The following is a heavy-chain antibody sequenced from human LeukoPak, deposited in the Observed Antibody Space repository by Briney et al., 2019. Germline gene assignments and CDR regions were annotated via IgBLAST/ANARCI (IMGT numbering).Heavy chain of an antibody. D-gene: IGHD1-14*01. CDR2: INPNSGGT. CDR1: GYTLTELS. J-gene: IGHJ5*02. V-gene: IGHV1-2*02. Sequence: LGASVKVSCKVSGYTLTELSMHWVRQAPGQGLEWMGWINPNSGGTNYAQKFQGRVTMTRDTSISTAYMELSRLRSDDTAVYYCAKITEGNNWFDPWGQGTLVTVSS. CDR3: AKITEGNNWFDP.